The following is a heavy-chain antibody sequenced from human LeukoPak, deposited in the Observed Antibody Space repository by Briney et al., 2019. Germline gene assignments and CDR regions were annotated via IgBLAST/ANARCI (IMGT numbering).Heavy chain of an antibody. Sequence: GGSLRLSCAASGFTFSSYSMNWVRQAPGKGLEWVSYISSSSSTIYYADSVKGRFTISRDNSKNTLYLQMNSLRAEDTAVYYCAKDSESTGDPVDYWGQGTLVTVSS. D-gene: IGHD7-27*01. V-gene: IGHV3-48*01. CDR3: AKDSESTGDPVDY. J-gene: IGHJ4*02. CDR1: GFTFSSYS. CDR2: ISSSSSTI.